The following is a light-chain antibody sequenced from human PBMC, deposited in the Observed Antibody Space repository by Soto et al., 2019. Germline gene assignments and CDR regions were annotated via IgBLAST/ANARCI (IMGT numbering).Light chain of an antibody. CDR2: FGS. Sequence: EIVMTQSPLTLPVTPGEPASISCRSSQSLLYNNTYNYLDWYVQKPGQSPQLLIYFGSNRAPGVPDRFSGSGSGTDFTLKINRVAAEDVGTYYCMQALQSLTFGQGTRLEIK. CDR1: QSLLYNNTYNY. V-gene: IGKV2-28*01. CDR3: MQALQSLT. J-gene: IGKJ5*01.